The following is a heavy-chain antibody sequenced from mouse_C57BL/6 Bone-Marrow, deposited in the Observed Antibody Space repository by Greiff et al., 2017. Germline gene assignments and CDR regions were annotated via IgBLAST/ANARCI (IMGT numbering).Heavy chain of an antibody. CDR3: TTLYDYDGGY. Sequence: VQLQQSGAELVRPGASVKLSCTASGFNIKDDYMHWVKQRPEQGLEWIGWIDPENGDTEYASKFQGKATITADTSSNTAYLQLSSQTSEDTAVYYCTTLYDYDGGYWGQGTSVTVSS. CDR2: IDPENGDT. J-gene: IGHJ4*01. V-gene: IGHV14-4*01. D-gene: IGHD2-4*01. CDR1: GFNIKDDY.